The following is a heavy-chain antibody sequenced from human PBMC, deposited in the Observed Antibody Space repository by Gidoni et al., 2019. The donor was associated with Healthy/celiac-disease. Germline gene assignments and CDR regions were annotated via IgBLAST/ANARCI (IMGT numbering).Heavy chain of an antibody. CDR3: ARHSYDSSEVVDY. V-gene: IGHV4-39*07. CDR2: IYYSGST. CDR1: GGSISSSSYY. J-gene: IGHJ4*02. Sequence: QLQLQESGPRLVKPSETLSLTCTVSGGSISSSSYYWGWIRQPPGTGLEWIGSIYYSGSTYYNPSLKSRVTISVDTSKNQFSLKLSSVTAADTAVYYCARHSYDSSEVVDYWGQGTLVTVSS. D-gene: IGHD5-18*01.